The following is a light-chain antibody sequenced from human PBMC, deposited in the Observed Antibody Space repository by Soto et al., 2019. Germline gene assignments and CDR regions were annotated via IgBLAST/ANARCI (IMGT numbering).Light chain of an antibody. CDR3: QQWRT. J-gene: IGKJ1*01. CDR1: QTVRSR. CDR2: DAS. Sequence: EIVLTQSPATLSLSPGERATLSCRASQTVRSRLAWYQQKPGQGPRLLIYDASNRATGIPARFSGSGSGTDFTLTISSLESEDFAVYYCQQWRTFGQGTKVEIK. V-gene: IGKV3-11*01.